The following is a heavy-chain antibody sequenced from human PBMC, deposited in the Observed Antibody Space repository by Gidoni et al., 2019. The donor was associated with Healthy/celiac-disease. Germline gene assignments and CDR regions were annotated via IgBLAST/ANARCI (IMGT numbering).Heavy chain of an antibody. Sequence: QPPGKGLEWIGYIYYSGSTNYNPSLKSRVTISVDTSKNQFSLKLSSVTAADTAVYYCASSVGAQNWFDPWGQGTLVTVSS. J-gene: IGHJ5*02. CDR3: ASSVGAQNWFDP. D-gene: IGHD1-26*01. CDR2: IYYSGST. V-gene: IGHV4-59*08.